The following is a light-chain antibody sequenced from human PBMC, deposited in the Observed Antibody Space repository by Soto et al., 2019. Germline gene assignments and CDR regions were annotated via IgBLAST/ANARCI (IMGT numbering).Light chain of an antibody. CDR2: KAS. Sequence: DIQMTQSPSTLSASVGDRVTITCRASQSISSWLAWYQQKPGKAPNLLIYKASSLESGVPSRFSGSGSGTEFTLTISSLQPDEFANYYCQQYNSYWTFGQGTKVEIK. J-gene: IGKJ1*01. CDR1: QSISSW. CDR3: QQYNSYWT. V-gene: IGKV1-5*03.